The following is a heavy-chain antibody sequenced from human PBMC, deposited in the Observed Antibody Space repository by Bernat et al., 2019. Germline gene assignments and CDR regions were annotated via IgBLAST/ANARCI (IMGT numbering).Heavy chain of an antibody. V-gene: IGHV1-3*01. CDR3: ARDLVVAATDTYWYFDL. CDR1: GYTFTNYA. Sequence: QVQLVQSGTEVKKPGASVKVSCKASGYTFTNYAMHWVRQAPGQGLEWMGWISAGNDKTKYSQKFQGRVTITRDTSASTAYMELSSLRSEDTAVYYCARDLVVAATDTYWYFDLWGRGTLVTVSS. J-gene: IGHJ2*01. D-gene: IGHD2-15*01. CDR2: ISAGNDKT.